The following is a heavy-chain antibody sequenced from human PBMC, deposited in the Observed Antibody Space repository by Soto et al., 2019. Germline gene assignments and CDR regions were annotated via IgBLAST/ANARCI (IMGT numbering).Heavy chain of an antibody. CDR3: ARVMAAWAFDI. J-gene: IGHJ3*02. CDR1: GFTFSSYS. D-gene: IGHD2-8*01. V-gene: IGHV3-21*01. Sequence: EVQLVESGGGLVKPGGSLRLSCAASGFTFSSYSMNWVRQAPGKGLEWVSSISSSSSYIYYADSVKGRFTISRNNAKNSLYLQMNSLRAEDTAVYYCARVMAAWAFDIWGQGTMVTVSS. CDR2: ISSSSSYI.